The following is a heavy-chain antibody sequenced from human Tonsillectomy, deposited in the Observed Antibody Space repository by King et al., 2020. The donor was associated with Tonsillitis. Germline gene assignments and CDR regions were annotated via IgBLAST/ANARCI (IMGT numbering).Heavy chain of an antibody. CDR1: GFTFSTYS. J-gene: IGHJ3*01. Sequence: VQLVESGGGLVQPGGSLRLSCAASGFTFSTYSMNWVRQAPGKGLEWISYIRTYDSTTWNADSVKGRFTISTDNAKNSLYLQMNSLRAEDTAVYYCVRDRAFAFDFWGQGTMVTVSS. CDR2: IRTYDSTT. V-gene: IGHV3-48*01. CDR3: VRDRAFAFDF. D-gene: IGHD3-16*01.